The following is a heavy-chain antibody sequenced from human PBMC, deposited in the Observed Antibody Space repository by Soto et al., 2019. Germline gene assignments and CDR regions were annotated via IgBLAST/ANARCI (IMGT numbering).Heavy chain of an antibody. CDR1: GGTFSSYA. Sequence: QVQLVQSGAAVRQPASSVKVSCKTSGGTFSSYAISWVRQAPGQGLEWMGGIVPIVDTSTYAQKFQGRVTITADESTSTVYMERSSLRSDDTAVYYCVRVVAIPGYPDNWGQGTLVTVSS. CDR2: IVPIVDTS. CDR3: VRVVAIPGYPDN. D-gene: IGHD5-12*01. V-gene: IGHV1-69*12. J-gene: IGHJ4*02.